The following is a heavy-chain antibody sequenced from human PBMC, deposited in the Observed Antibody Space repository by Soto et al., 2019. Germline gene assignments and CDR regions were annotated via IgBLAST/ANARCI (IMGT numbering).Heavy chain of an antibody. Sequence: GGSLRLSCAASGFTFSSYAMSWVRQAPGKGLEWVSAISGSGGSTYYADSVKGRFTISRDNSKNTLYLQMNSLRAEDTAVYYCAKGPSWELYRIYFDYWGQGTLVTVSS. V-gene: IGHV3-23*01. D-gene: IGHD1-26*01. CDR2: ISGSGGST. CDR1: GFTFSSYA. CDR3: AKGPSWELYRIYFDY. J-gene: IGHJ4*02.